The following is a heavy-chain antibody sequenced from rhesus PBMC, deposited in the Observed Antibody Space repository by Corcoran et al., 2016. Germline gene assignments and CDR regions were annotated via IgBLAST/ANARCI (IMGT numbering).Heavy chain of an antibody. CDR3: ARGSGVIMPYYFDY. CDR2: IYGSGGST. D-gene: IGHD3-34*01. CDR1: GGSLSSSNW. V-gene: IGHV4-93*01. Sequence: QVQLQESGPAVVKPSETLSLTCAVSGGSLSSSNWGSWIRQSPGTGLDWIGGIYGSGGSTESNPSLKSRVTISKDTSKNQFSLKLSSVTAADTAVYYCARGSGVIMPYYFDYWGQGVLVTVSS. J-gene: IGHJ4*01.